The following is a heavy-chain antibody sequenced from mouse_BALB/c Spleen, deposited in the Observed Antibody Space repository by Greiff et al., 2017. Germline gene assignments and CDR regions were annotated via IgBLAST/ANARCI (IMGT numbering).Heavy chain of an antibody. Sequence: QVQLQQSGPQLVRPGASVKISCKASGYSFTSYWMHWVKQRPGQGLEWIGMIDPSDSETRLNQKFKDKATLTVDKSSSTAYMQLSSPTSEDSAVYYCAVLLPLRYAMDYWGQGTSVTVSS. CDR3: AVLLPLRYAMDY. CDR2: IDPSDSET. D-gene: IGHD1-1*01. CDR1: GYSFTSYW. V-gene: IGHV1-74*01. J-gene: IGHJ4*01.